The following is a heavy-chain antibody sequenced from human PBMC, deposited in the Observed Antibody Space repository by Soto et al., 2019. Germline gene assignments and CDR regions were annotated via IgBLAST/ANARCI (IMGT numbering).Heavy chain of an antibody. J-gene: IGHJ4*02. Sequence: GAPVKGSRKASGGPLSRYAISWVRQAPGQGLEWMGRIIPIFGTANYAQKFQGRVTITADKSTSTAYMELSSLRSEDTAVYYCASYGGGSGTTLDYWGQGTLVTVSS. CDR1: GGPLSRYA. CDR2: IIPIFGTA. CDR3: ASYGGGSGTTLDY. V-gene: IGHV1-69*06. D-gene: IGHD6-19*01.